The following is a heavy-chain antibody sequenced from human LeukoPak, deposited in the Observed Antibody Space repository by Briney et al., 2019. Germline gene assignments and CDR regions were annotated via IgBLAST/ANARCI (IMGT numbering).Heavy chain of an antibody. J-gene: IGHJ4*02. CDR2: INPSNVGT. V-gene: IGHV1-2*02. D-gene: IGHD3-10*01. CDR3: ARVGYFGSGSYCPS. Sequence: GASVKVSCKASGYTFTDYYIHWGRQAPGQGLEWMGWINPSNVGTNFAQEFQGRVTMTRDTSISTAYMELSRLTSDDTAVYYRARVGYFGSGSYCPSWGQGTLVTVSS. CDR1: GYTFTDYY.